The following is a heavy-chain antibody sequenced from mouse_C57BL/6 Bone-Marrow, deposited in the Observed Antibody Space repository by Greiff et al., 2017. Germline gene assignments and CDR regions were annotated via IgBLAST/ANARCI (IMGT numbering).Heavy chain of an antibody. D-gene: IGHD2-1*01. CDR2: IYPGGGYT. Sequence: VQLQQSGAELVRPGTSVKMSCKASGYTFTNYWIGWAKQRPGHGLEWIGDIYPGGGYTNYNEKFKGKATLTADKSSSTAYMQFSSLTSEDSAIYYCAIIYYGDAMDYWGQGTSVTVSS. V-gene: IGHV1-63*01. CDR3: AIIYYGDAMDY. CDR1: GYTFTNYW. J-gene: IGHJ4*01.